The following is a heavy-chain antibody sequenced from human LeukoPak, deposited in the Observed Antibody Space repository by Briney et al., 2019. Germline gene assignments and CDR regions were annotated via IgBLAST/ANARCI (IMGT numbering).Heavy chain of an antibody. CDR3: ASRTDSDGYSAFEV. J-gene: IGHJ3*01. Sequence: GGSLRLSCEGSGFTFSDHFLDWVRQAPVKGLEWVGRSKNKANSYNTEYAASVEGRFTVSRDDSRNSLYLQMNNLKTEDTAVYYCASRTDSDGYSAFEVWGQGTMVTVSS. CDR1: GFTFSDHF. V-gene: IGHV3-72*01. D-gene: IGHD2-21*02. CDR2: SKNKANSYNT.